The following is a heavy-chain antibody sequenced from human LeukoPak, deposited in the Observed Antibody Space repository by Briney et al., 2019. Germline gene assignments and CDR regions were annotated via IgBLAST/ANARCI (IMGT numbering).Heavy chain of an antibody. D-gene: IGHD2-2*01. CDR1: GFTFSSYE. Sequence: GRSLRLSCAASGFTFSSYEMNWVRQAPGKGLEWVSYISSSGSTIYYADSVKGRFTISRDNAKNSLYLQMNSLRAEDTAVYYCARAGYCSSTSCPYYYYMDVWGKGTTVTISS. V-gene: IGHV3-48*03. CDR3: ARAGYCSSTSCPYYYYMDV. J-gene: IGHJ6*03. CDR2: ISSSGSTI.